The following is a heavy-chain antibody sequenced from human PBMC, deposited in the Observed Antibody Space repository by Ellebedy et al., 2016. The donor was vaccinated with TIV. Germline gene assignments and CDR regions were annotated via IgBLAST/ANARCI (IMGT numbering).Heavy chain of an antibody. D-gene: IGHD3-10*01. CDR3: ARDPLGYGSGRRWFDP. CDR1: GGSISSSSYY. Sequence: SETLSLTXTVSGGSISSSSYYWGWIRQPPGKGLEWIGSIYYSGSTYYNPSLKSRVTISVDTSKNQFSLKLSSVTAADTAVYYCARDPLGYGSGRRWFDPWGQGTLVTVSS. V-gene: IGHV4-39*07. CDR2: IYYSGST. J-gene: IGHJ5*02.